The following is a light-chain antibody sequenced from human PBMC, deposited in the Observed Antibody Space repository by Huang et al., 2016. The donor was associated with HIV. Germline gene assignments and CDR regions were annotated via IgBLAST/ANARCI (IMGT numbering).Light chain of an antibody. J-gene: IGKJ5*01. CDR2: DAS. V-gene: IGKV3-15*01. CDR3: QQYNDWPPIT. CDR1: GRVSSS. Sequence: EIVMTQSPDTLSVFPGERVTLSCRASGRVSSSLAWYQQKSGQAPRLLIYDASTRANGIPARFSGSGSGTEFTLTINSLLSEDFAVYYCQQYNDWPPITFGQGTRLDMK.